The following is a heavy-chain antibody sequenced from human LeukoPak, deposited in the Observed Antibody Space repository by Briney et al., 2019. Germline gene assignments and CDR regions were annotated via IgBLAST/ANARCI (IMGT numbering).Heavy chain of an antibody. Sequence: NRGESLKISCKGSGYSFTSYWIGWVRQMPGKGLEWMGIIYPGDSDTRYSPSLQGQVTISADKSISTAYLQWSSLKASDTAMYYCARRATTGTPLYYYYYMDVWGKGTTVTVSS. CDR1: GYSFTSYW. D-gene: IGHD1-1*01. CDR3: ARRATTGTPLYYYYYMDV. CDR2: IYPGDSDT. V-gene: IGHV5-51*01. J-gene: IGHJ6*03.